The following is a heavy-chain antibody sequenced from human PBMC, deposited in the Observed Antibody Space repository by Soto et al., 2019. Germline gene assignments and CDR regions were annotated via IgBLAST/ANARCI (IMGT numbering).Heavy chain of an antibody. CDR1: EFTFINYA. Sequence: GGSLRLSCAASEFTFINYAMSWVRQAPGKGLEWVSTISGSGVTTYYADSVKGRFTISRDNSKNTLYLQMNSLRAEDTAEYYCAKYMVATIYFDYWGQGALVTVSS. D-gene: IGHD5-12*01. CDR3: AKYMVATIYFDY. V-gene: IGHV3-23*01. CDR2: ISGSGVTT. J-gene: IGHJ4*02.